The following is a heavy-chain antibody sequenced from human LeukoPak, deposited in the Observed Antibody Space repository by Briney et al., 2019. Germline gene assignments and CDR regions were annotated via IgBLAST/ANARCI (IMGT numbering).Heavy chain of an antibody. CDR3: ARIPLDSSGYYYAGDGFDI. J-gene: IGHJ3*02. V-gene: IGHV5-10-1*01. CDR1: GSSFTSYW. D-gene: IGHD3-22*01. Sequence: GESLKISCKGSGSSFTSYWITWVRQLPGRGLEWMGKIDPSDSYTNYSPSLQGHVTISADKSISTAYLQWSNLKASDTAMYYCARIPLDSSGYYYAGDGFDIWGQGTMVTVSS. CDR2: IDPSDSYT.